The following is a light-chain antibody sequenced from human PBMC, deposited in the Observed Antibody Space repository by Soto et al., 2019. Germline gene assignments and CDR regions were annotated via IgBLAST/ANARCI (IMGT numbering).Light chain of an antibody. V-gene: IGLV2-14*01. CDR1: SSDVGGYNY. Sequence: QSALTQPASVSGSPGQSITISCTGTSSDVGGYNYVSWYQQHPGKAPKLMIYEVSNRPSGVSNRFSGSNSGNTASLTISGLQAEDEADYYCSSDTSSSTLVFGGGTKLTVL. CDR2: EVS. J-gene: IGLJ2*01. CDR3: SSDTSSSTLV.